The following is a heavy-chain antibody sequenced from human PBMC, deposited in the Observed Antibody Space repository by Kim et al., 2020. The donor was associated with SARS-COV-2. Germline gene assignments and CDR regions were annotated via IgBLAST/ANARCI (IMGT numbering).Heavy chain of an antibody. Sequence: TRYSPSFQGQVTISADKSISTAYLQWSSLKASDTAMYYCARQDTAMVIDYWGQGTLVTVSS. CDR3: ARQDTAMVIDY. V-gene: IGHV5-51*01. J-gene: IGHJ4*02. D-gene: IGHD5-18*01. CDR2: T.